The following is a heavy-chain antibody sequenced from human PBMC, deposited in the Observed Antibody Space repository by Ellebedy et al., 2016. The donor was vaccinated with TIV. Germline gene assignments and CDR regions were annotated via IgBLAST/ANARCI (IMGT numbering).Heavy chain of an antibody. CDR3: ARALAALWFDP. Sequence: SETLSLXXTVSGGSITNDYWSWIRQPPGKGLEWIGYNFYSGSTNYNPSLQSRVTISVDTSRNQFSLKLKSVTAADTAVYYCARALAALWFDPWGQGTPVTVSS. J-gene: IGHJ5*02. V-gene: IGHV4-59*01. D-gene: IGHD6-6*01. CDR1: GGSITNDY. CDR2: NFYSGST.